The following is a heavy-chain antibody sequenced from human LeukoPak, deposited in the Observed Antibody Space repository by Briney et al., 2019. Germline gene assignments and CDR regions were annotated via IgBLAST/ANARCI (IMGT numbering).Heavy chain of an antibody. J-gene: IGHJ3*02. Sequence: GGSLRLSCAASGFSLSSYSFNWVRQAPGKGLEWVASISSTSLYINYADSLQGRLTISRANAKNSIYLEMRNLRADDTAVYYCARDSLEPSKDALDMWGQGTMVTVSS. CDR3: ARDSLEPSKDALDM. CDR2: ISSTSLYI. CDR1: GFSLSSYS. D-gene: IGHD1-1*01. V-gene: IGHV3-21*06.